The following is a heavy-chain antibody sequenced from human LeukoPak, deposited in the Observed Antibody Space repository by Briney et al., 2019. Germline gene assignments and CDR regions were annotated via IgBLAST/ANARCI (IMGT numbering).Heavy chain of an antibody. CDR1: GGSFGGYY. D-gene: IGHD5-24*01. V-gene: IGHV4-34*01. CDR3: ARAARRWLQSTPFDY. CDR2: INHSGST. Sequence: SETLSLTCAVYGGSFGGYYWSWVRQPPGKGLEWIGEINHSGSTNYNPSLKSRVTISVDTSKNQFSLKLSSVTAADTAVYYCARAARRWLQSTPFDYWGQGTLVTVSS. J-gene: IGHJ4*02.